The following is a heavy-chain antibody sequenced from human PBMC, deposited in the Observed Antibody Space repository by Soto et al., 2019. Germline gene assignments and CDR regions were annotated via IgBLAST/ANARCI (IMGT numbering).Heavy chain of an antibody. CDR3: ARRCTNYVRCGVDA. CDR2: ISSDGNEK. D-gene: IGHD4-4*01. CDR1: GFRFNDFG. Sequence: QVQLVESGGGVVQPGQSLRLSCAVSGFRFNDFGFHWVRQAPGKGLHGVAVISSDGNEKYYVESVKGRFTISRDNSNNMLYLEMVSLRPEDAAVYDGARRCTNYVRCGVDAWGRGTTVTVSS. J-gene: IGHJ6*02. V-gene: IGHV3-30*03.